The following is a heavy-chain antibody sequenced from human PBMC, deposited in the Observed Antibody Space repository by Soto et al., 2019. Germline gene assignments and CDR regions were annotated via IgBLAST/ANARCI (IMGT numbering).Heavy chain of an antibody. V-gene: IGHV3-74*01. CDR1: GFTFSNYW. J-gene: IGHJ2*01. Sequence: GGSLRLSCAASGFTFSNYWMHWVRQAPGKGLAWVSRINSDESSTSYADSVKGRFTISRDNAKNTLYLEMNSLRAEDTAVYYCSRGGYCSGAVCYVNWFFDIWGRGTLVTVSS. CDR3: SRGGYCSGAVCYVNWFFDI. D-gene: IGHD2-15*01. CDR2: INSDESST.